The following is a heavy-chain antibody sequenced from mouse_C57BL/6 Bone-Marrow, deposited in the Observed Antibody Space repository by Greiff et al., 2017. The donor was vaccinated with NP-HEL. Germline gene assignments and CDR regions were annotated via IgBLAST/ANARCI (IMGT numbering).Heavy chain of an antibody. CDR3: ASLITTVVAPYYYAMDY. J-gene: IGHJ4*01. Sequence: VQLKESGAELVRPGSSVKMSCKTSGYTFTSYGINWVKQRPGQGLEWIGYIYIGNGYTEYNEKFKGKATLTSDTSSSTAYMPLSSLTSEDSAIYFCASLITTVVAPYYYAMDYWGQGTSVTVSS. CDR1: GYTFTSYG. CDR2: IYIGNGYT. D-gene: IGHD1-1*01. V-gene: IGHV1-58*01.